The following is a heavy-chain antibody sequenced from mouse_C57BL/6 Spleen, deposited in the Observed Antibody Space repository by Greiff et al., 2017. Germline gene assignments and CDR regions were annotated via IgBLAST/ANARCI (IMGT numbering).Heavy chain of an antibody. J-gene: IGHJ2*01. CDR2: INPYNGGT. CDR3: ARSSYYSNIDY. V-gene: IGHV1-19*01. D-gene: IGHD2-5*01. CDR1: GYTSADYY. Sequence: VQLQQSGPVLVKPGASVKMSCKASGYTSADYYWNGLTQSHGKSLEWIGVINPYNGGTSYNQKFKGKATLTVDKSSSTAYMELSSLTSEDSAVYYCARSSYYSNIDYWGQGTTLTVSS.